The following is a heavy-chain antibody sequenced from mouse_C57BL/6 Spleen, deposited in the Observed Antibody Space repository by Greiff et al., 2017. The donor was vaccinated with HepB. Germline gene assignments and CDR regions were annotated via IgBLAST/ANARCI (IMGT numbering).Heavy chain of an antibody. CDR2: IYPGSGNT. CDR3: AKYSDAMDY. Sequence: QVQLQQSGPELVKPGASVKISCKASGYTFTDYYINWVKQRPGQGLEWTGWIYPGSGNTKYNEKFKGKATLTVDTSSSTAYMQLSSLTSEDSAVYFCAKYSDAMDYWGQGTSVTVSS. CDR1: GYTFTDYY. J-gene: IGHJ4*01. V-gene: IGHV1-84*01.